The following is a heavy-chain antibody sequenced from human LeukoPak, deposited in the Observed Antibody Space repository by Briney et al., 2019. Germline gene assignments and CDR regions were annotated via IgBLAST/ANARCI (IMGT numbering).Heavy chain of an antibody. CDR3: ARELYDSDDNWFDP. CDR1: GYTFTTYG. CDR2: INPNSGGT. V-gene: IGHV1-2*02. D-gene: IGHD3-3*01. Sequence: ASVKVSCKASGYTFTTYGISWVRQAPGQGLEWMGWINPNSGGTNYAQKFQGRVTMSMDTSITTAYMDLRRLRFDDTAVYYCARELYDSDDNWFDPWGQGTLVTVSS. J-gene: IGHJ5*02.